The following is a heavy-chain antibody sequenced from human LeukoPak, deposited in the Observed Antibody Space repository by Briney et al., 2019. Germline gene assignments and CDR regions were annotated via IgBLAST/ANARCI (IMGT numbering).Heavy chain of an antibody. V-gene: IGHV4-34*01. D-gene: IGHD3-3*01. CDR1: GRSFTTYH. CDR3: ASQMLEWYGLDV. J-gene: IGHJ6*02. CDR2: VKTSAIT. Sequence: SETLSLTCAVSGRSFTTYHWSWIRQAPGKELEWIGEVKTSAITNYNPSLESRVTISVDTSKNQFSLNLRSVTAADAAIYYCASQMLEWYGLDVWGQGTPVTVSS.